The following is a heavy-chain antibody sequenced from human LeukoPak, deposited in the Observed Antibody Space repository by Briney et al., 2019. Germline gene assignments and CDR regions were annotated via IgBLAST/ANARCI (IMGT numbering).Heavy chain of an antibody. Sequence: GSLRLSCAASGFTFSSYAMNWVRQAPGKGLEWVSAISGRGGSTYYADSVKGRFTISRANSKNTLYLQMNSLRAEDTAVYYCARTAPYRRAFDIWGQGTMVTVSS. D-gene: IGHD3-16*01. CDR2: ISGRGGST. V-gene: IGHV3-23*01. J-gene: IGHJ3*02. CDR1: GFTFSSYA. CDR3: ARTAPYRRAFDI.